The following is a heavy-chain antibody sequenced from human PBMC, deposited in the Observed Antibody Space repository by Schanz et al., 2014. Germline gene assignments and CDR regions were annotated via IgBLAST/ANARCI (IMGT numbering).Heavy chain of an antibody. J-gene: IGHJ3*02. V-gene: IGHV3-33*01. CDR3: ARPSGSYFWAFDI. D-gene: IGHD3-10*01. CDR2: IWFDGNNK. Sequence: QVQLVESGGGVVQPGRSLRLSCAASGFTFSAYGMHWVRQAPGKGLEWVAVIWFDGNNKFYADSVKGRFIISRDNSKNTLDLQMNSLRDEDTAVYYCARPSGSYFWAFDIWGQGTRVTVSS. CDR1: GFTFSAYG.